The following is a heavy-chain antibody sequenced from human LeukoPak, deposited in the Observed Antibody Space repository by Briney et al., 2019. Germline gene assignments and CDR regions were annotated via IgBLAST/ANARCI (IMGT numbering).Heavy chain of an antibody. CDR1: GYTFTSYD. CDR3: ARMPVLLWFGELLRSRHRAFDI. CDR2: MNRNSGNT. J-gene: IGHJ3*02. D-gene: IGHD3-10*01. Sequence: GASVKVSCKASGYTFTSYDINWVRQATGQGLEWMGWMNRNSGNTGYAQKFQGRVTMTRNTSISTAYMELSSLRSEDTAVYYCARMPVLLWFGELLRSRHRAFDIWGQGTMVTVSS. V-gene: IGHV1-8*01.